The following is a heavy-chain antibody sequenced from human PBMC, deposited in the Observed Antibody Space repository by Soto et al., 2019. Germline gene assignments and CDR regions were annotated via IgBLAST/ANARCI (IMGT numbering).Heavy chain of an antibody. CDR2: IYHSGST. V-gene: IGHV4-30-2*01. CDR3: ARVRPPSYFDY. CDR1: GGSISSGGYS. J-gene: IGHJ4*02. Sequence: PSETLSLTCAVSGGSISSGGYSWSWIRQPPGKGLEWIGYIYHSGSTYYNPSLKSRVTISVDRSKNQFSLKLSSVTAADTAVYYCARVRPPSYFDYWGQGTLVTVSS.